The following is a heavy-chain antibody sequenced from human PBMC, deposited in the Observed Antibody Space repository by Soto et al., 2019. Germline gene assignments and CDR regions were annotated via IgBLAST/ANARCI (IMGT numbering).Heavy chain of an antibody. D-gene: IGHD4-4*01. CDR3: AVGTTVVAFYYYYAMDV. CDR2: IIPISGTA. J-gene: IGHJ6*02. V-gene: IGHV1-69*13. Sequence: ASVKVSCKASGGPFSSHTFSWVRQTPGQGLEWMGGIIPISGTANYAQNFQGRPTITADESSRTAYMELSSLRSEDTAVYYCAVGTTVVAFYYYYAMDVWGQGTAVTVSS. CDR1: GGPFSSHT.